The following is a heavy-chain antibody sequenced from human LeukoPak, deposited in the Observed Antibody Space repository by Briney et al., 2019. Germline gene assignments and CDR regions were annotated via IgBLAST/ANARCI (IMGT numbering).Heavy chain of an antibody. D-gene: IGHD6-19*01. CDR3: AKDEEADRSGWYGDLSLGY. V-gene: IGHV3-30*18. Sequence: GGSLRLSCAASGFTFSSYGMHWVRQAPGKGLEWVAVISYDGSNKYYADSVKGRFTISRDNSKNTLYLQMNSLRAEDTAVYYCAKDEEADRSGWYGDLSLGYWGQGTLVTVSS. J-gene: IGHJ4*02. CDR1: GFTFSSYG. CDR2: ISYDGSNK.